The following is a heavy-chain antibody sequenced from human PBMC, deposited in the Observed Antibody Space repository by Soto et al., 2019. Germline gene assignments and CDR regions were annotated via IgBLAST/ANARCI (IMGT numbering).Heavy chain of an antibody. CDR2: ISYTSSTI. Sequence: GGSLRLSCAASGFTFTTYSMNWVRQAPGKGLEWVSYISYTSSTIYYADSVRGRFTISRDNAKNSLFLQMNSLRDEDTAVYYCARDNGLAGSFDPWGQGTLVTVSS. J-gene: IGHJ5*02. CDR1: GFTFTTYS. V-gene: IGHV3-48*02. D-gene: IGHD2-21*01. CDR3: ARDNGLAGSFDP.